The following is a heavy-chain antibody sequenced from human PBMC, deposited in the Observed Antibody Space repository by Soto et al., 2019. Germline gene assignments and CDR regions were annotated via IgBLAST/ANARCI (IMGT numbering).Heavy chain of an antibody. D-gene: IGHD2-21*02. CDR2: IDPSGGDT. J-gene: IGHJ4*02. Sequence: QVQLVQSGAEVKKPGASVRVSCKASGYIFTKNYIHWVRQAPGKEIQWMGMIDPSGGDTSYAQKFHGRVDMTRDTSTDTVYLELSSLRSEDTAVYYCARNVYCGGDCYYYYFDFWGQGTLVTVSS. CDR1: GYIFTKNY. V-gene: IGHV1-46*01. CDR3: ARNVYCGGDCYYYYFDF.